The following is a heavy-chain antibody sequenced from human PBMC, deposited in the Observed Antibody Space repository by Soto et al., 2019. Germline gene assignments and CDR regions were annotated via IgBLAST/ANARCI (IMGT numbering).Heavy chain of an antibody. D-gene: IGHD3-22*01. J-gene: IGHJ4*02. CDR1: GDSMATGGHY. V-gene: IGHV4-31*03. CDR3: CARDKDLQPTVWGF. CDR2: VYYSGAT. Sequence: SETLSLTCTVSGDSMATGGHYYNWIRQVPGKGLEWIGYVYYSGATHYTPSLRARATISRDTXXXXXXXXXXXXXXXXXALYYCARDKDLQPTVWGFWGQGIQVTVSS.